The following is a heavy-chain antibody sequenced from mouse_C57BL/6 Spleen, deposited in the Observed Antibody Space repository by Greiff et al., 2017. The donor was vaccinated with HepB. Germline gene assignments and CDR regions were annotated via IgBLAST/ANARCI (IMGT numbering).Heavy chain of an antibody. CDR1: GYTFTGYW. CDR2: ILLGSGST. CDR3: ARPLSYPGAWFAY. D-gene: IGHD1-1*01. V-gene: IGHV1-9*01. Sequence: VQLQQSGAELMKPGASVKLSCKATGYTFTGYWIEWVKQRPGHGLEWIGEILLGSGSTNYNEKFKGKATFTADTSSNTAYMQLSSLTTEDAAIYYSARPLSYPGAWFAYWGQGTLVTVSA. J-gene: IGHJ3*01.